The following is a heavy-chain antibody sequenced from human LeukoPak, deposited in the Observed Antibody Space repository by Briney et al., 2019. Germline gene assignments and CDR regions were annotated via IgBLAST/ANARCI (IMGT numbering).Heavy chain of an antibody. V-gene: IGHV3-7*01. D-gene: IGHD6-13*01. CDR3: SATYSSRSGWFDP. CDR1: GFTFSSYW. Sequence: PGGSLRLSCAASGFTFSSYWMSWVRQAPGKGLEWVANIKQDGSEKTYVDSVKGRFTISRDNAKNSLYLQMNSLRAEDTAVYYCSATYSSRSGWFDPWGQGTLVTVSS. CDR2: IKQDGSEK. J-gene: IGHJ5*02.